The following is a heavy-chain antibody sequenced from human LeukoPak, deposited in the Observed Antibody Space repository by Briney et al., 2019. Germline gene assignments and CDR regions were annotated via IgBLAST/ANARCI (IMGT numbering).Heavy chain of an antibody. CDR2: ISSSSDAI. CDR3: ANEVRPNDY. Sequence: GGSLRLSCAASGFTFSNYGMNWVRQAPGKRLEWVSYISSSSDAIYYADSVKGRFTISRDNSKNTLYLQMNSLRAEDTALYFCANEVRPNDYWGRGTLVTVSS. D-gene: IGHD4/OR15-4a*01. CDR1: GFTFSNYG. J-gene: IGHJ4*02. V-gene: IGHV3-48*01.